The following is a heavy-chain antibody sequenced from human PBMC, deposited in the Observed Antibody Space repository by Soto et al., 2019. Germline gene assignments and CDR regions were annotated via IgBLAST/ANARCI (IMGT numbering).Heavy chain of an antibody. J-gene: IGHJ5*02. D-gene: IGHD3-3*01. CDR2: IYYSGST. V-gene: IGHV4-39*01. Sequence: PSETLSLTCTVSGGSISSSSYYWGWIRQPPGKGLEWIGSIYYSGSTYYNPSLKSRVTISVDTSKNQFSLKLSSVTAADTAVYYCVRHLGGVKNVRFLEWTPTRWFDPWGQGTLVTVSS. CDR1: GGSISSSSYY. CDR3: VRHLGGVKNVRFLEWTPTRWFDP.